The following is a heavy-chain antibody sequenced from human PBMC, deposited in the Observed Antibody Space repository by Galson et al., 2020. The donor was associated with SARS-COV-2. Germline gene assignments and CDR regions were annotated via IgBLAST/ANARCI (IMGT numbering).Heavy chain of an antibody. CDR2: IGTAGDT. Sequence: GSLRLSCAASGFTFSSYDMHWVRQATGKGLEWVSAIGTAGDTYYPGSVKGRFTISRENAKNSLYLQMNSLRAGDTAVYYCARGYSGSYYYYYYYMDVWGKGTTVTVSS. V-gene: IGHV3-13*01. CDR1: GFTFSSYD. CDR3: ARGYSGSYYYYYYYMDV. D-gene: IGHD1-26*01. J-gene: IGHJ6*03.